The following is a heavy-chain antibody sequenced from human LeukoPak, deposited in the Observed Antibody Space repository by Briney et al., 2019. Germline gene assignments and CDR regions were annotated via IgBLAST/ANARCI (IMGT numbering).Heavy chain of an antibody. CDR2: IRNDGSNK. V-gene: IGHV3-30*02. CDR3: AKWKTLTAMAYYFDH. Sequence: GGSLRLSCAASGFTFSSYGMHWVRQAPGKGLEWVAFIRNDGSNKYYADSVKGRFTISRDNSKNTLYLQMNSLRAEDTAVYYCAKWKTLTAMAYYFDHWGQGTLVTVSS. D-gene: IGHD5-18*01. J-gene: IGHJ4*02. CDR1: GFTFSSYG.